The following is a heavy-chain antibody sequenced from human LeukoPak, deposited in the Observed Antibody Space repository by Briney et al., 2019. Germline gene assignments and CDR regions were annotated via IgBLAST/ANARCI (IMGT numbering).Heavy chain of an antibody. D-gene: IGHD2-15*01. CDR2: ISGSGGST. V-gene: IGHV3-23*01. CDR1: GFTFSDYY. J-gene: IGHJ4*02. CDR3: AKFTLRNFDY. Sequence: GGSLRLSCAASGFTFSDYYMNWIRQAPGKGLEWVSAISGSGGSTYYADSVKGRFTISRDNSKNTLYLQMNSLRAEDTAVYYCAKFTLRNFDYRGQGTLVTVSS.